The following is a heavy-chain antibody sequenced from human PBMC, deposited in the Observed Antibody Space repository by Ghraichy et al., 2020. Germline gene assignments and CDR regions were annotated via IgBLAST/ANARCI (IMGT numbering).Heavy chain of an antibody. CDR3: ARHRRDDHNFGF. J-gene: IGHJ4*02. Sequence: GSLRLSCTVSGGPISSSNYYWGWIRQPPGKGLEWIGSIYYSGSTYYNPSLKSRVTISVDTSKNQFSLRLSSVTAADTAVYYCARHRRDDHNFGFWGQGTLVTVSS. CDR1: GGPISSSNYY. D-gene: IGHD5-24*01. CDR2: IYYSGST. V-gene: IGHV4-39*01.